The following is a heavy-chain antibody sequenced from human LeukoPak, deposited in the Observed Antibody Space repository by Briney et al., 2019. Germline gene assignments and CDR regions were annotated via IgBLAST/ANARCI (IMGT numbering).Heavy chain of an antibody. D-gene: IGHD1-26*01. CDR1: GGSISSSSYY. Sequence: SETLSLTCTVSGGSISSSSYYWGWIRQPPGKGLEWIGSIYYSGSTYYNPSLKSRVTISVDTSKNQFSLKLSSVTAADTAVYYCARDLRSYGDFDYWGQGTLVTVSS. CDR2: IYYSGST. J-gene: IGHJ4*02. CDR3: ARDLRSYGDFDY. V-gene: IGHV4-39*07.